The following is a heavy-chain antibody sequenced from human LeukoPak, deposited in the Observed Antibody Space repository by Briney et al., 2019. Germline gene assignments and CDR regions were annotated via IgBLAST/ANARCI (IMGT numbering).Heavy chain of an antibody. D-gene: IGHD5-24*01. CDR2: INPNSGGT. Sequence: ASVKVYCKASGYTFTGYYMHWVRQAPGQGLEWMGWINPNSGGTNYAQKFQGRVTMTRDTSISTAYMELSRLRSDDTAVYYCARDVATIGVYYFDYWGQGTLVTVSS. V-gene: IGHV1-2*02. J-gene: IGHJ4*02. CDR1: GYTFTGYY. CDR3: ARDVATIGVYYFDY.